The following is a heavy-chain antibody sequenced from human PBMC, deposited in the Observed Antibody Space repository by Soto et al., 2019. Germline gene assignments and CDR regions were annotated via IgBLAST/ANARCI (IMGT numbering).Heavy chain of an antibody. CDR3: ARVGARGHIVVVTAPSTSYYYGMDV. CDR1: GGTFSSYA. J-gene: IGHJ6*02. D-gene: IGHD2-21*02. Sequence: SVKVSCKASGGTFSSYAISWVRQAPGQGLEWMGGIIPIFGTANYAQKFQGRVTITADESTSTAHMELSSLRSEDTAVYYCARVGARGHIVVVTAPSTSYYYGMDVWGQGTTVTVSS. V-gene: IGHV1-69*13. CDR2: IIPIFGTA.